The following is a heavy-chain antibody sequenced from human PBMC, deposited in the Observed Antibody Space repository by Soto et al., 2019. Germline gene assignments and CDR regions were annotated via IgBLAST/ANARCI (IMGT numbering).Heavy chain of an antibody. CDR1: GASISTSSDF. CDR2: VYQSGTT. V-gene: IGHV4-39*01. Sequence: SETLSLTCSVSGASISTSSDFWGWIRQAPGKVLEWIGNVYQSGTTRLNPSLKSRVSIFVDRSKNQFSLELNSATAADRAVYYCARQPESTSYFDYWGQGILVTVSS. J-gene: IGHJ4*02. CDR3: ARQPESTSYFDY. D-gene: IGHD2-2*01.